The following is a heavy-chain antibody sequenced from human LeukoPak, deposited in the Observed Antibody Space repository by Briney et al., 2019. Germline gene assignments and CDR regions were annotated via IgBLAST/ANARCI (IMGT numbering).Heavy chain of an antibody. CDR1: GGTFSSYA. V-gene: IGHV1-69*13. CDR2: IIPIFGTA. CDR3: AREHCSSTSRYGFDP. J-gene: IGHJ5*02. Sequence: SVKVSCKASGGTFSSYAISWVRQAPGQGLEWMGGIIPIFGTANYAQKFQGRVTITADESTSTAYMELSSLRSEDTAVYYCAREHCSSTSRYGFDPWGEGPLVTVSS. D-gene: IGHD2-2*01.